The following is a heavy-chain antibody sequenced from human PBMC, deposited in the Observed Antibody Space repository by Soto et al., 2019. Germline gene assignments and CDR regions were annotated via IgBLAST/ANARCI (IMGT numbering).Heavy chain of an antibody. CDR2: INPSGGST. D-gene: IGHD2-2*01. CDR1: GYTFTSYY. V-gene: IGHV1-46*01. CDR3: ARDRYCISTSCSYGMDV. Sequence: QVQLVQSGAEVKKPGASVKVSCKASGYTFTSYYMHWVRQAPGQGLEWMGIINPSGGSTSYAQKFQGRVTMTRDTSTSTAYMELSSLRSEDMAVYYCARDRYCISTSCSYGMDVWGQGTTVTVSS. J-gene: IGHJ6*02.